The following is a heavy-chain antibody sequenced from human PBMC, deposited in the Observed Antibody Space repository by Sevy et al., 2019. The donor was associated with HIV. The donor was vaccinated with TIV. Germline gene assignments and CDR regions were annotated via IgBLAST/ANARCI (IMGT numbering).Heavy chain of an antibody. Sequence: GGSLRLSCAASGFTFSNYWMSWVRQAPGKGLECVSNINQDGSETYYLESVKGRFIVSRDNAKNSLYLQMNSLRAEDSAVYYCAREQITGSNPDYFDSWGQGTLVTVSS. CDR3: AREQITGSNPDYFDS. CDR1: GFTFSNYW. CDR2: INQDGSET. D-gene: IGHD1-20*01. V-gene: IGHV3-7*01. J-gene: IGHJ4*02.